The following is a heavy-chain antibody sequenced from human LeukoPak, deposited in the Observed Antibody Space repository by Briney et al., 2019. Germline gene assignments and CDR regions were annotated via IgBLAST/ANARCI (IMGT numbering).Heavy chain of an antibody. D-gene: IGHD2-15*01. CDR2: TSNNGGYT. V-gene: IGHV3-23*01. CDR1: GFTFSSSA. CDR3: AKQLGYCSDGSCYFPY. Sequence: GGSLRLSCAASGFTFSSSAMSWVRQAPGKGLEWVSATSNNGGYTYYADSVQGRFTISRDNSKSTLCLQMNSLRAEDTAVYYCAKQLGYCSDGSCYFPYWGQGTLVTVSS. J-gene: IGHJ4*02.